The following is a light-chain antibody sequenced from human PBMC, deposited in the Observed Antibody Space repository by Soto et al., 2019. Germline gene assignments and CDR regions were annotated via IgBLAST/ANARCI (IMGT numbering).Light chain of an antibody. Sequence: EIVMTQYPDTLSVSPGERATLSCRASQNINDKLAWFQQKPDQVPRLLIIGASTTATGVPARFSGSGSGTEFTLTISGLQSEDFAVYYCQQYGSSRTFGQGTKVEIK. J-gene: IGKJ1*01. V-gene: IGKV3-15*01. CDR2: GAS. CDR1: QNINDK. CDR3: QQYGSSRT.